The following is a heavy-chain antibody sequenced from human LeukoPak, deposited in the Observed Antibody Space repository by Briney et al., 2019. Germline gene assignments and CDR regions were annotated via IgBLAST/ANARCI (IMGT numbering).Heavy chain of an antibody. V-gene: IGHV3-53*01. J-gene: IGHJ4*02. CDR2: IYPDGKA. D-gene: IGHD3-10*01. CDR1: GVTVSTIY. Sequence: PGGSLRLSCAAYGVTVSTIYMGWVRQAPGKGLDWVSVIYPDGKAYYAKSVKGRFTISKNSPETTFFLKMTSLRAEDTAVYYGATLKGWYGEGCFDYWGQGTLVTVSS. CDR3: ATLKGWYGEGCFDY.